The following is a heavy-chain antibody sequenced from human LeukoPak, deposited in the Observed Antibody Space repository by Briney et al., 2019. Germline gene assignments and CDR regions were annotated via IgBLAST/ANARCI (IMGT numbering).Heavy chain of an antibody. CDR3: AGGARGYYDFWSGYDY. CDR2: ISAYNGNT. CDR1: GYTFTSYG. D-gene: IGHD3-3*01. V-gene: IGHV1-18*01. J-gene: IGHJ4*02. Sequence: ASVKVSCKASGYTFTSYGISWVRQAPGQGLEWMGWISAYNGNTNYAQKLQGRVTMTTDTSTSTAYMELRSLRSDDTAVYYCAGGARGYYDFWSGYDYWGQGTLVTVSS.